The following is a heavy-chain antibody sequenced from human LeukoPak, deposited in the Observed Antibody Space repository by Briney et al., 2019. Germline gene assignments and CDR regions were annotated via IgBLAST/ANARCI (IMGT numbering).Heavy chain of an antibody. CDR2: IPGSGGAT. CDR1: GFTFSSYA. CDR3: AKDGAPWELYYGMDV. D-gene: IGHD1-26*01. V-gene: IGHV3-23*01. Sequence: GGSLRLSCEASGFTFSSYAIRWVRQAPGTGLEWVSSIPGSGGATYYADSVRGRFRISRDSSKNTVYLQMNSLRAEDTAVYYCAKDGAPWELYYGMDVWGQGTTATVSS. J-gene: IGHJ6*02.